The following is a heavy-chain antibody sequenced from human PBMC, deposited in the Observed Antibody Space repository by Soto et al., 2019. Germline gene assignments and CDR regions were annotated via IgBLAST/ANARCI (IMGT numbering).Heavy chain of an antibody. D-gene: IGHD6-19*01. CDR2: IKQDGSEK. CDR1: GFTFSRYW. J-gene: IGHJ4*02. V-gene: IGHV3-7*01. Sequence: GGSLRLSCAASGFTFSRYWMSWVRQAPGKGLEWVANIKQDGSEKYYVDSVKGRFTISRDNAKNSLYLKMNSLRAEDTAVYYCARDRWLVLDYWGQGTLVTVSS. CDR3: ARDRWLVLDY.